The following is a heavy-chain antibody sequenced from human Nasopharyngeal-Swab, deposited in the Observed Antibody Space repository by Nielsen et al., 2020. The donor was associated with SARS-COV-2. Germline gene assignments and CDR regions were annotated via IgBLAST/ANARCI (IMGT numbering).Heavy chain of an antibody. Sequence: GESLKISYKGSGYSFTSYWIGWVRQMPGKGLEWMGIIYPGDSDTRYSPSFQGQVTISADKSISTAYLQWSSLKASDTAMYYCARATNYYGSGSYPGVYYYYYMDVWGKGTTVTVSS. V-gene: IGHV5-51*01. CDR1: GYSFTSYW. D-gene: IGHD3-10*01. J-gene: IGHJ6*03. CDR3: ARATNYYGSGSYPGVYYYYYMDV. CDR2: IYPGDSDT.